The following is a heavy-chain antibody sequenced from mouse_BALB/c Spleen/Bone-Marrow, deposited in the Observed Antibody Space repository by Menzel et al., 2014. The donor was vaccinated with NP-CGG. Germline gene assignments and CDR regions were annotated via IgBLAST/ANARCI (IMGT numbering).Heavy chain of an antibody. V-gene: IGHV1-82*01. J-gene: IGHJ2*01. CDR1: GYAFGSSW. CDR3: ARGGNYRFDY. D-gene: IGHD2-1*01. CDR2: IYPGDGDT. Sequence: VQLQQSGPELVKPGASVKISCKASGYAFGSSWMNWVKQRPGQGLEWIGRIYPGDGDTNYNGKFKGKATLTADKSSSTAYMQLSSLTSVDSAVYFCARGGNYRFDYWGQGTTLTVSS.